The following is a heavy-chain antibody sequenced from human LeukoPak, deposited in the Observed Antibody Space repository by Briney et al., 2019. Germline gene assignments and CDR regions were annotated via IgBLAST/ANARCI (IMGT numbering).Heavy chain of an antibody. CDR1: GFTFSSYD. V-gene: IGHV3-13*04. J-gene: IGHJ4*02. CDR3: AKEIYYDSSAFFDY. CDR2: IGTAGDT. D-gene: IGHD3-22*01. Sequence: DPGGSLRLSCAASGFTFSSYDMHWVRQATGKGLEWVSAIGTAGDTYYPGSVKGRFTISRDNSKNTLYLQMNSLRTEDTAVYFCAKEIYYDSSAFFDYWGQGTLVTVSS.